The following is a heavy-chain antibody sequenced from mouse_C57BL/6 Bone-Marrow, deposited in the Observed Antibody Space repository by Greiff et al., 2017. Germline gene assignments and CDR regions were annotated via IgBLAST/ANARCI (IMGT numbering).Heavy chain of an antibody. CDR1: GYTFTSYW. Sequence: QVQLQQPGAELVMPGASVKLSCKASGYTFTSYWMHWVKQRPGQGLEWIGEIDPSDSYTNYNQKFKGKSTLTVDKSSSTAYMQLSSLTSEDSAVYYCARSGFLLLYLDYWGQGTTLTVSS. V-gene: IGHV1-69*01. D-gene: IGHD1-1*01. J-gene: IGHJ2*01. CDR2: IDPSDSYT. CDR3: ARSGFLLLYLDY.